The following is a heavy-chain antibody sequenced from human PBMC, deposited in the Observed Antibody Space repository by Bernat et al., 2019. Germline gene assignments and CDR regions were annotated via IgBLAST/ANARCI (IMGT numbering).Heavy chain of an antibody. CDR2: ISSIGGST. V-gene: IGHV3-64D*06. J-gene: IGHJ3*02. CDR1: GFTFSSYA. Sequence: EVQLVESGGGLVQPGGSLRLSCSASGFTFSSYAMHWVRQAPGKGLEYVSAISSIGGSTYYADSVKGRFTISRDNAKNTLYLKMSSLRAEDTAVYYCVMASSDYPRAFDIWGQGTMVTVSS. D-gene: IGHD4-17*01. CDR3: VMASSDYPRAFDI.